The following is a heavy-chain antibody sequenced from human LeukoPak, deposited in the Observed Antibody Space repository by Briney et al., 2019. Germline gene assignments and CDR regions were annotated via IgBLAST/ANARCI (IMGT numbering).Heavy chain of an antibody. CDR3: ARVSHYYDSSGYQQS. CDR2: IIPIFGTA. Sequence: GASVKVSCKASGYTFTSYGISWVRQAPGQGLEWMGGIIPIFGTANYAQKFQGRVTITADESTSTAYMELSSLRSEDTAVYYCARVSHYYDSSGYQQSWGQGTLVTVSS. D-gene: IGHD3-22*01. V-gene: IGHV1-69*13. CDR1: GYTFTSYG. J-gene: IGHJ4*02.